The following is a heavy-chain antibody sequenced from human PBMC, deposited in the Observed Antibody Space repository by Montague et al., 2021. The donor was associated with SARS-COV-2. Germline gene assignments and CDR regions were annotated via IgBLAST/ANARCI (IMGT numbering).Heavy chain of an antibody. V-gene: IGHV4-61*10. CDR2: LLLEKST. Sequence: SETLSLTCTVSGVAVIRRRSEEHTSALQSPLKFVCRLLLEKSTNYNPSLKSRVTLSVDTSKNQFSLKVYSVTAADTAVYYCARERQYNWFDAWGQGTLVTVSS. CDR1: GVAVIRRRS. J-gene: IGHJ5*02. D-gene: IGHD1-14*01. CDR3: ARERQYNWFDA.